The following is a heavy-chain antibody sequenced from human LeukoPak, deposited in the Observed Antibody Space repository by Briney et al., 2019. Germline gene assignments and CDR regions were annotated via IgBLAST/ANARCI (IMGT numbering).Heavy chain of an antibody. D-gene: IGHD3-22*01. Sequence: ASVKVSCKASRYTFTGYYMHWVRQAPGQGLEWMGRINPNSGGANYAQKFQGRVTMTRDTSISTAYMELSRLRSDDTAVYYCARVGYYDTSGLYYFDYWGQGTLVTVSS. CDR2: INPNSGGA. CDR1: RYTFTGYY. V-gene: IGHV1-2*06. J-gene: IGHJ4*02. CDR3: ARVGYYDTSGLYYFDY.